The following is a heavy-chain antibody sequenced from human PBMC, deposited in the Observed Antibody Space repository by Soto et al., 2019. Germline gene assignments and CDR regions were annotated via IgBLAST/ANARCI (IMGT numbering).Heavy chain of an antibody. CDR3: ARESRYSGYDYYYYYYMDV. D-gene: IGHD5-12*01. CDR2: IYYSGST. J-gene: IGHJ6*03. CDR1: GGSISSYY. V-gene: IGHV4-59*01. Sequence: SETLSLTCTVSGGSISSYYWSWIRQPPGKGLEWIGYIYYSGSTNYNPSLKSRITISVDTSKNQFSLKLSSVTAADTAVYYCARESRYSGYDYYYYYYMDVWGKGTTVTVSS.